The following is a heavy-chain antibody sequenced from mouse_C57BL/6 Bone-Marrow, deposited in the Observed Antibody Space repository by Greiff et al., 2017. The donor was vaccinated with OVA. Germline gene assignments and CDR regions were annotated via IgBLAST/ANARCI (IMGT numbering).Heavy chain of an antibody. J-gene: IGHJ4*01. CDR1: GSTFSDFY. Sequence: EVKVVESGGGLVQPGGSLKLSCAASGSTFSDFYMYWIRQTPEKRLEWVAYISNGGGSTYYPDTVKGRFTISRDNAKNTLYLQMSRLKSEDTAMYYCARLDAMDYWGQGTSVTVSS. V-gene: IGHV5-12*01. CDR2: ISNGGGST. CDR3: ARLDAMDY.